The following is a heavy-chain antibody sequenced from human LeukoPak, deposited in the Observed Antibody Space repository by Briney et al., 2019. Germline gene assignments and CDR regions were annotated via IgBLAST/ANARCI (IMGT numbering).Heavy chain of an antibody. CDR3: AKSQYSSTWYDY. V-gene: IGHV3-23*01. J-gene: IGHJ4*02. D-gene: IGHD6-13*01. CDR1: GFTLSSYA. Sequence: GGSLRLSCAASGFTLSSYAMTWVRQAPGKGLEWVSAISGSDGSTYYADSVKGRFTISRDNSKNTLYLQMNSLRAEDTAVYYCAKSQYSSTWYDYWGQGTLVTVSS. CDR2: ISGSDGST.